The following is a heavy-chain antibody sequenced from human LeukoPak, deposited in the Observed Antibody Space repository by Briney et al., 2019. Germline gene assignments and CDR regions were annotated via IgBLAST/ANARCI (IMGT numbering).Heavy chain of an antibody. D-gene: IGHD3-9*01. J-gene: IGHJ5*02. V-gene: IGHV4-34*01. CDR3: ARCYDILTGYYCGWFDP. Sequence: SETLSLTCAVYGGSFSGYYWSWIRQPPGKGLEWIGEINHSGSTNYNPSLKSRVTISVDTSKNQFSLKLSSVAAADTAVYYCARCYDILTGYYCGWFDPWGQGTLVTVSS. CDR1: GGSFSGYY. CDR2: INHSGST.